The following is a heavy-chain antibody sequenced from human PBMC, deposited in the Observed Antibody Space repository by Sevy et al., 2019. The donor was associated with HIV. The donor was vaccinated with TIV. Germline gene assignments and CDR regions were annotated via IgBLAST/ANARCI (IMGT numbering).Heavy chain of an antibody. CDR1: GFTFSSYS. CDR3: ARDVGVAEQHTYYFDY. V-gene: IGHV3-48*02. Sequence: GGSLRLSCAASGFTFSSYSMNWVRQAPGKGLEWVSYISSSSSTIYYADSVKGRFTISRDNAKNSLYLQMNSLRDEDTAVYYCARDVGVAEQHTYYFDYWGQGTLVTVSS. CDR2: ISSSSSTI. J-gene: IGHJ4*02. D-gene: IGHD3-3*01.